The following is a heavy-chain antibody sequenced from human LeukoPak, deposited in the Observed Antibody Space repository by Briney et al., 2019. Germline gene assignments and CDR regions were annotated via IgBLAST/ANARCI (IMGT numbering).Heavy chain of an antibody. J-gene: IGHJ6*04. CDR2: NDRGGT. CDR3: ARDTYNWNDYYYYGMGV. CDR1: GGSVSTDSSY. Sequence: SETLSLTCAVSGGSVSTDSSYWNWIRQTPGKGLEWIGYNDRGGTNYNPSLKSRVTISIDTSKNQFSLKVTSVTAEDTAVYYCARDTYNWNDYYYYGMGVWGKGTTVTASP. V-gene: IGHV4-61*01. D-gene: IGHD1-1*01.